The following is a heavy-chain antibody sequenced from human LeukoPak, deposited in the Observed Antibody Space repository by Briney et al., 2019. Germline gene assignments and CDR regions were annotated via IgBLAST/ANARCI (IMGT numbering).Heavy chain of an antibody. CDR1: GFTFSSYG. Sequence: GSSLRLSCAASGFTFSSYGMHWVRRAPGKRLEWVAVIWYDGSNKYYADSVKGRIAISRDNSKNTLYLQMNRLRAEDTAVYYCARKGIVVETDYYYYYMDVWCKETTVTVSS. CDR3: ARKGIVVETDYYYYYMDV. D-gene: IGHD2-2*01. CDR2: IWYDGSNK. V-gene: IGHV3-33*01. J-gene: IGHJ6*03.